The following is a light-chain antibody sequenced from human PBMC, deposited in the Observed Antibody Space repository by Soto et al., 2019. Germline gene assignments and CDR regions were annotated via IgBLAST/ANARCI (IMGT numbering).Light chain of an antibody. CDR2: EVT. V-gene: IGLV2-8*01. CDR1: SSDIGGYNF. J-gene: IGLJ2*01. Sequence: QSVLTQPPSASGSPGQSVAISCTGTSSDIGGYNFVSWYQQHPGKAPKVLIYEVTKRASGVPDRFSGPKSGNTASLTVTGLQAEDEADYYCTSYARSNNVLFGGGTKVTVL. CDR3: TSYARSNNVL.